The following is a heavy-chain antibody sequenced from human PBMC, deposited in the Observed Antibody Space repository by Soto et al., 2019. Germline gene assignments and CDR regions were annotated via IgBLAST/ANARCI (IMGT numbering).Heavy chain of an antibody. V-gene: IGHV3-23*01. D-gene: IGHD6-6*01. J-gene: IGHJ2*01. CDR1: GFTFSSYA. CDR3: AKRPQDPPRPNWYFDL. CDR2: ISGSGGST. Sequence: EVQLLESGGGLVQPGGSLRLSCAASGFTFSSYAMSWVRQAPGKWLEWVSAISGSGGSTYYADSVKGRFTISRDNSKNTLYLQMNSLRAEDTAVYYCAKRPQDPPRPNWYFDLWGRGTLVTVSS.